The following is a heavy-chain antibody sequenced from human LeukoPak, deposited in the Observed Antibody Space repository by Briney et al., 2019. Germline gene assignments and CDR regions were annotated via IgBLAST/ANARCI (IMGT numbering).Heavy chain of an antibody. J-gene: IGHJ3*02. Sequence: GGPLRLSCAGSGFTFSSYSMHWVRQAPGKGLEWVSSISSSSIYIYYADSLKGRFTISRDNAKNSLSLQMNSLRAEDTAVYYCARGRQNSGSYSDAFDIWGQGTVVTVSS. D-gene: IGHD1-26*01. CDR1: GFTFSSYS. CDR2: ISSSSIYI. CDR3: ARGRQNSGSYSDAFDI. V-gene: IGHV3-21*01.